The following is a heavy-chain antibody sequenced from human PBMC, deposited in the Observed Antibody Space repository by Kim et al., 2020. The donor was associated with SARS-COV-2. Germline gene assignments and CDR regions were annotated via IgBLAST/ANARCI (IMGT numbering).Heavy chain of an antibody. D-gene: IGHD2-2*01. CDR3: AKGSTFPKDVFD. Sequence: GGSLRLSCAASGFTFSNFAMHWVRQAPGKGLVWVSHIHGNSGGRWYADSVKGRFTISRDNSKNTVFLQMSSLRAEDTAVFYCAKGSTFPKDVFD. CDR2: IHGNSGGR. J-gene: IGHJ4*01. V-gene: IGHV3-23*01. CDR1: GFTFSNFA.